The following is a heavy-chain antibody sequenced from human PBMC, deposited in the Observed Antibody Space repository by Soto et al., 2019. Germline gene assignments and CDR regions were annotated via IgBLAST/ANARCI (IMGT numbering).Heavy chain of an antibody. CDR3: ASYHFDVFLLRSRQYTDF. V-gene: IGHV4-34*01. CDR2: INHRGST. CDR1: GGSLSGYF. Sequence: SETLSLTCAVYGGSLSGYFWSWVRQPPGKGLEWIGEINHRGSTNYNPSLKSRVTISADTSKPQFSLRLSSVTAADSAIYYCASYHFDVFLLRSRQYTDFRGTGITVTV. J-gene: IGHJ6*03. D-gene: IGHD3-9*01.